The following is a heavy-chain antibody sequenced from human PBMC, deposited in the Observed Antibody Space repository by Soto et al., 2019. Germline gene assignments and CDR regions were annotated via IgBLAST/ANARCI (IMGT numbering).Heavy chain of an antibody. CDR1: GYTFTSYG. CDR3: ARFLTYYYDSSGPEVNDAFDI. Sequence: ASVKVSCKASGYTFTSYGISWVRQAPGQGLEWMGGIIPIFGTANYAQKFQGRVTITADESTSTAYMELSSLRSEDTAVYYCARFLTYYYDSSGPEVNDAFDIWGQGTMVTVSS. V-gene: IGHV1-69*13. D-gene: IGHD3-22*01. CDR2: IIPIFGTA. J-gene: IGHJ3*02.